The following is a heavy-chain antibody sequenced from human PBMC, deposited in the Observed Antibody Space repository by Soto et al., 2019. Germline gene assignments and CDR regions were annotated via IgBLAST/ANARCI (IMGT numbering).Heavy chain of an antibody. CDR1: GFTFSSYW. Sequence: GSLRLSCAASGFTFSSYWMHWVRQAPGKGLVWVSRINSDGSSTSYADSVKGRFTISRDNAKNTLYLQMNSLRAEDTAAYYCAREGRSSSWSNYYYMDVWGKGTTVTVSS. V-gene: IGHV3-74*01. CDR2: INSDGSST. CDR3: AREGRSSSWSNYYYMDV. J-gene: IGHJ6*03. D-gene: IGHD6-13*01.